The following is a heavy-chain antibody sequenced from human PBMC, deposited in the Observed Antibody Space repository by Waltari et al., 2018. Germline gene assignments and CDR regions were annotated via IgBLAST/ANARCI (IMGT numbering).Heavy chain of an antibody. V-gene: IGHV4-34*01. J-gene: IGHJ1*01. Sequence: QVQLQQWGAGLLKPSETLSLTCAVYGGSFSGYYWSWIRQPPGKGLEWIGEINHNGSTNYNPSLKSRVTISVDTSKNQFSLKLSSVTAADTAVYYCARYSSSWPRFQHCGQGTLVTVSS. CDR3: ARYSSSWPRFQH. D-gene: IGHD6-13*01. CDR2: INHNGST. CDR1: GGSFSGYY.